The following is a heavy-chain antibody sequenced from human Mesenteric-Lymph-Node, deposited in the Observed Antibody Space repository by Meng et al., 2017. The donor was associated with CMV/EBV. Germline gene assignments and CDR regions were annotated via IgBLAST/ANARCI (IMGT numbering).Heavy chain of an antibody. D-gene: IGHD5-18*01. CDR1: GGSISSGGYY. Sequence: SGGSISSGGYYWSWIRQHPGKGLEWIGYIYYSGSTYYNPSLKSRVTISVDTSKNQFSLKLSSVTAADTAVYYCASSKVDTAMVYAHYWGQGILVTVSS. CDR2: IYYSGST. CDR3: ASSKVDTAMVYAHY. J-gene: IGHJ4*02. V-gene: IGHV4-31*02.